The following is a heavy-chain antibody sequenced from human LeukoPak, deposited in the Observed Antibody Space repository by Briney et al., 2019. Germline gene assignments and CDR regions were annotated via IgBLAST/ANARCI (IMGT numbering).Heavy chain of an antibody. Sequence: ASVKVSCKASGYTFTGYYMHWVRQAPGQGLEWMGWINPNSGGTNYAQKFQGWVTMTRDTSISTAYMELSRLRSDDTAVYYCARDRAPASSGWVFDAFDIWGQGTMVTASS. J-gene: IGHJ3*02. CDR2: INPNSGGT. CDR3: ARDRAPASSGWVFDAFDI. V-gene: IGHV1-2*04. CDR1: GYTFTGYY. D-gene: IGHD6-19*01.